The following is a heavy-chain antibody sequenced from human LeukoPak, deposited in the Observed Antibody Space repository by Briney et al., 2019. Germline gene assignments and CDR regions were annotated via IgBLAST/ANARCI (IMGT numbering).Heavy chain of an antibody. J-gene: IGHJ6*03. CDR3: ARGSSSSSVNGHYYYYMDV. CDR2: MNPNSGNT. D-gene: IGHD6-6*01. CDR1: GYTFTSYD. Sequence: ASVTVSCTASGYTFTSYDINWVRQAPGQGLGWMGWMNPNSGNTGYAQKFQGRVTMTRNTSISTAYMELSSLRSEDTAVYYCARGSSSSSVNGHYYYYMDVWGKGTTVTVSS. V-gene: IGHV1-8*01.